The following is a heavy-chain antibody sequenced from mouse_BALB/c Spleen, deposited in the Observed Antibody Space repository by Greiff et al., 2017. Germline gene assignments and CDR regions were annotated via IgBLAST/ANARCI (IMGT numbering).Heavy chain of an antibody. J-gene: IGHJ2*01. V-gene: IGHV5-12-1*01. CDR2: ISSGGGST. CDR3: ARPGKTGTWYFDY. CDR1: GFAFSSYD. D-gene: IGHD4-1*01. Sequence: EVQLVESGGGLVKPGGSLKLSCAASGFAFSSYDMSWVRQTPEKRLEWVAYISSGGGSTYYPDTVKGRFTISRDNAKNTLYLQMSSLKSEDTAMYYCARPGKTGTWYFDYWGQGTTLTVSS.